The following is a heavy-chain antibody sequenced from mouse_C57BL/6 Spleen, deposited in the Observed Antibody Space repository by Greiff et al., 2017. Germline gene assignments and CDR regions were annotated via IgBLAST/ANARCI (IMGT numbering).Heavy chain of an antibody. CDR1: GFTFSDYG. J-gene: IGHJ2*01. V-gene: IGHV5-17*01. Sequence: EVQGVESGGGLVKPGGSLKLSCAASGFTFSDYGIHWVRQAPEKGLEWVAYISSGSSTIYYADTVKGRFTISRDNAKNTLFLQMTSLRSEDTAMYYCARNYGSSYGNYFDYWGQGTTLTVSS. CDR3: ARNYGSSYGNYFDY. D-gene: IGHD1-1*01. CDR2: ISSGSSTI.